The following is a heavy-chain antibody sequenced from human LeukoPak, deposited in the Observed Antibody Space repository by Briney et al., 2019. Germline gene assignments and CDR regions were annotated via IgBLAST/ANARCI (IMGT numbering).Heavy chain of an antibody. CDR1: GASITSHY. Sequence: PSETLSLTCTVSGASITSHYWSWIRQPAGKGLEWIGRIQTSGRTSYDPSLNSRVTVSVDTSNNQFSLNLTSVTAADTAVYYCARENGATIAGRSLDYWGQGTLVTVSS. J-gene: IGHJ4*02. D-gene: IGHD6-6*01. V-gene: IGHV4-4*07. CDR3: ARENGATIAGRSLDY. CDR2: IQTSGRT.